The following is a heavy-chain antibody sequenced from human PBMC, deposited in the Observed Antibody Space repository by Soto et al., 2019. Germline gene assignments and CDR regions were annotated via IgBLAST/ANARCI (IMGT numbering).Heavy chain of an antibody. V-gene: IGHV3-11*01. Sequence: QVQLVESGGGLVKPGGSLRLSCAASGFTFSDYYMSWIRQAPGKGLEWVSYISSSGSTIYYADSVKGRFTISRDNAKNSXYXXMNSRRAEDTAVYYCASGPGDDSSGYYRLWGAFDIWGQGTMVTVSS. CDR1: GFTFSDYY. CDR2: ISSSGSTI. D-gene: IGHD3-22*01. CDR3: ASGPGDDSSGYYRLWGAFDI. J-gene: IGHJ3*02.